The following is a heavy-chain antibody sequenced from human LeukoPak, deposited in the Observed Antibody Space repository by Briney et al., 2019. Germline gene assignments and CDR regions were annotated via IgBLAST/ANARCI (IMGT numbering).Heavy chain of an antibody. Sequence: GGSLRLSCAASGFTFSSYGMSWVRQAPGKGLEWVSAISGSGGSTYYADSVKGRFTISRDNSKNTLYLQMNSLRAEDTAVYYCAKGTLYGSVPLDYWGQGTLVTVSS. D-gene: IGHD3-10*01. J-gene: IGHJ4*02. CDR3: AKGTLYGSVPLDY. CDR2: ISGSGGST. CDR1: GFTFSSYG. V-gene: IGHV3-23*01.